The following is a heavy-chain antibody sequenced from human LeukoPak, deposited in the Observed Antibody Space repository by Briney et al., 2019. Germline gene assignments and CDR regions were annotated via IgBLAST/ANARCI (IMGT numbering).Heavy chain of an antibody. V-gene: IGHV3-33*01. CDR1: GFTFSSYG. Sequence: GGSLRLSCAASGFTFSSYGMHWVRQAPGKGLEWVAVIWYDGSNKYYADSVKGRFTISRDNSKNTLYLQMNSRRAEDTAVYYCARVTYYYDSSGSPDYWGQGTLVTVSS. J-gene: IGHJ4*02. CDR3: ARVTYYYDSSGSPDY. CDR2: IWYDGSNK. D-gene: IGHD3-22*01.